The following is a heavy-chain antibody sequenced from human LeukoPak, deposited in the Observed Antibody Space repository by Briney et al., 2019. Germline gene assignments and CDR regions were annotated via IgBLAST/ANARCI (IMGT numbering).Heavy chain of an antibody. V-gene: IGHV3-23*01. CDR1: GFTFSSYA. CDR3: AKGGVTIFGVDHYYYMDV. D-gene: IGHD3-3*01. Sequence: GGSLRLSCAASGFTFSSYAMSWVRQAPGKGLEWVSGISGSGGRTYYADSVEGRFTISRDNSKNTVYLQMNSLRAEDTAVYYCAKGGVTIFGVDHYYYMDVWGKGTTVTVSS. J-gene: IGHJ6*03. CDR2: ISGSGGRT.